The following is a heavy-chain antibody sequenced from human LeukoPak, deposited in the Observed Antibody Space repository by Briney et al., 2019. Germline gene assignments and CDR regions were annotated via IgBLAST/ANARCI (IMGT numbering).Heavy chain of an antibody. CDR1: GGSISSYY. CDR3: ARGYSYGGGLYYFDY. CDR2: IYTSGST. D-gene: IGHD5-18*01. Sequence: SETLSLTCTVSGGSISSYYWSWIRQPAGKGLEWIGRIYTSGSTNYNPSLKSRVTMSVDTSKNQFSLKLSSVTAADTAVYYCARGYSYGGGLYYFDYWGQGTLVTVSS. J-gene: IGHJ4*02. V-gene: IGHV4-4*07.